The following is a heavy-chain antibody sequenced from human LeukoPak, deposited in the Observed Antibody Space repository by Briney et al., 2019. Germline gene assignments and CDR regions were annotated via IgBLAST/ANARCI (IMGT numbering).Heavy chain of an antibody. CDR1: GGSFSGYY. CDR3: ADCGCDCYSRAFDI. V-gene: IGHV4-34*01. D-gene: IGHD2-21*02. Sequence: SETLSLTCAVYGGSFSGYYWSWIRQPPGKGLEWIGEINHSGSTNYNPSLKSRVTISVDTSKNQFSLKLSSVTAADTAVYYCADCGCDCYSRAFDIWGQATMATVSS. CDR2: INHSGST. J-gene: IGHJ3*02.